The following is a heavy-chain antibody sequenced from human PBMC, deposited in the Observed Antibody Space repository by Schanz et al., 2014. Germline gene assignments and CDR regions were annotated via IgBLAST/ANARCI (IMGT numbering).Heavy chain of an antibody. CDR1: GFTFSAYG. Sequence: QVQLVESGGGVVQPGRSLRLSCAASGFTFSAYGMHWVRQAPGKGLEWVAFIWSDGSRTYHADSVKGRFTISRDNSKNTLYLQMNSLRAEDTAVYYCIRGDIMVVPVAHFWGQGILVTVSS. D-gene: IGHD2-2*01. CDR2: IWSDGSRT. CDR3: IRGDIMVVPVAHF. V-gene: IGHV3-33*01. J-gene: IGHJ4*02.